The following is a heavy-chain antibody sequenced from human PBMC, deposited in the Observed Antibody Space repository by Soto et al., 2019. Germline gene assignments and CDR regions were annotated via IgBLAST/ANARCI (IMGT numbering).Heavy chain of an antibody. Sequence: QVQLQKSGPGLVKPSQTLSLTCTVSGGSISSGGYYWNWIRQHPGKGLEWIGYIYYIGSTYYNRSLNSRVTISLDTSKNQFSLKLSSVTAADTAVYYCARSVFPWGQGTLVTVSS. J-gene: IGHJ5*02. CDR1: GGSISSGGYY. CDR2: IYYIGST. CDR3: ARSVFP. V-gene: IGHV4-31*03.